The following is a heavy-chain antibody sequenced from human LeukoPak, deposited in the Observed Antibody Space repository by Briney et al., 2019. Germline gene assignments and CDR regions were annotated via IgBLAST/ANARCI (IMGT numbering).Heavy chain of an antibody. CDR2: IIPIFGTA. V-gene: IGHV1-69*05. D-gene: IGHD1-26*01. CDR3: ASNPVKKWEPTFDYYYYYMDV. CDR1: GGTFSSYA. Sequence: SVKVSCKASGGTFSSYAISWVRQAPGQGLEWMGGIIPIFGTANYAQKFQGRVTITTDESTSTAYMELSSLRSEDTAVYYCASNPVKKWEPTFDYYYYYMDVWGKGTTVTVSS. J-gene: IGHJ6*03.